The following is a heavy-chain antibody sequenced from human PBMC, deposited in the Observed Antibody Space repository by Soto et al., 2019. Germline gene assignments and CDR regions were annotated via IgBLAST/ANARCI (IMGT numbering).Heavy chain of an antibody. V-gene: IGHV1-2*02. CDR1: GYTFAAND. J-gene: IGHJ4*01. CDR2: ISPNSRET. Sequence: ASVKVSCKAPGYTFAANDIDCVRQASGQGLEWMGWISPNSRETNNAQKFQGRVTMTRDASTRTADMELSRLRSDDTAVYYCARGTTSAAGPCIDFCGHALLVTVSS. D-gene: IGHD6-13*01. CDR3: ARGTTSAAGPCIDF.